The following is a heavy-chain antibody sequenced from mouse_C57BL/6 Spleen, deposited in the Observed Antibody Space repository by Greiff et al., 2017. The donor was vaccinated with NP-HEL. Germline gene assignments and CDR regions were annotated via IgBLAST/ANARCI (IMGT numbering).Heavy chain of an antibody. CDR2: INPSNGGT. CDR1: CYTFTSHR. J-gene: IGHJ2*01. CDR3: ASVGDYDYDFDY. V-gene: IGHV1-53*01. D-gene: IGHD2-4*01. Sequence: QVQPQQPGTEPVKPGASVKLFCQASCYTFTSHRMPRVKPRPGQGPEWIGNINPSNGGTNYHEKFKSKATLTVDKSSSTAYRQLSSLTSEDSAVYYCASVGDYDYDFDYWGKGTTLTVSS.